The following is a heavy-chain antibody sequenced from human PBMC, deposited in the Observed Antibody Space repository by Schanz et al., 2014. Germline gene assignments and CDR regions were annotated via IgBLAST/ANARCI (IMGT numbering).Heavy chain of an antibody. V-gene: IGHV1-69*02. CDR1: GGTFSSYT. J-gene: IGHJ4*02. CDR2: IMPVLNIA. CDR3: ARGRCFYDY. Sequence: QLQLVQSGAEVKKPGSSVKVSCKLSGGTFSSYTISWMRQAPGQGLEWMGKIMPVLNIATYAQRFQGRVSIASDASTNTAYMELSILTSEDTAVHYCARGRCFYDYWGQGTLVTVSS. D-gene: IGHD2-8*01.